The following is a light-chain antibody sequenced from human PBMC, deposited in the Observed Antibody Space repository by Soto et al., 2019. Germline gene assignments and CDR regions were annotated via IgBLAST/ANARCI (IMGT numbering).Light chain of an antibody. CDR1: SGHSSYA. V-gene: IGLV4-69*01. Sequence: QSVLTQSPSASASLGASVKLTCTLSSGHSSYAIAWHQQQPEKGPRYLMNLNSDGSHSKGDGIPDRFSGSSSGAERYFTISSLQSADETDYYCQTWGTGIQVFGGGTKLTVL. CDR3: QTWGTGIQV. J-gene: IGLJ3*02. CDR2: LNSDGSH.